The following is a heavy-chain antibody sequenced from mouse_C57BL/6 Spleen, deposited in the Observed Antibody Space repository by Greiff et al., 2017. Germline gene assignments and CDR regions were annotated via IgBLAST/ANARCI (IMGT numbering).Heavy chain of an antibody. CDR1: GYAFSSSW. D-gene: IGHD2-4*01. CDR2: IYPGDGDT. Sequence: VQLQRSGPELVKPGASVKISCKASGYAFSSSWMNWVKQRPGKGLEWIGRIYPGDGDTNYNGKFKGKATLTADKSSSTAYMQLSSLTSEDSAVYFCARWADYGFAYWGQGTLVTVSA. J-gene: IGHJ3*01. V-gene: IGHV1-82*01. CDR3: ARWADYGFAY.